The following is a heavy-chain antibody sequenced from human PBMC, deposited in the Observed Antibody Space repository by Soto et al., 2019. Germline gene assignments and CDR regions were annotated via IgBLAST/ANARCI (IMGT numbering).Heavy chain of an antibody. CDR2: LNGAGGST. CDR3: AAPRDEYGSGISWFTYGMDV. D-gene: IGHD3-10*01. CDR1: GFTFSDYA. Sequence: GSLRLSCLASGFTFSDYAMTWVRHVPGRGLEWVSSLNGAGGSTYYADSVRGRFTISRDNSQNTLFLQMNRLTVDDTAIYYCAAPRDEYGSGISWFTYGMDVWGQGTTVTVSS. J-gene: IGHJ6*02. V-gene: IGHV3-23*01.